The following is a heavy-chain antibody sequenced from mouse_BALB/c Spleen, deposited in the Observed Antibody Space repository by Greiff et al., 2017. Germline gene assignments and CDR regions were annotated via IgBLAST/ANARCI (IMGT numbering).Heavy chain of an antibody. Sequence: EVKLVESGGGLVQPGGSLKLSCAASGFTFSSYGMSWVRQTPDKRLELVATINSNGGSTYYPDSVKGRFTISRDNAKNTLYLQMSSLKSEDTAMYYCARDGLRHITTAPYFDYWGQGTTLTVSS. D-gene: IGHD1-2*01. V-gene: IGHV5-6-3*01. CDR1: GFTFSSYG. J-gene: IGHJ2*01. CDR2: INSNGGST. CDR3: ARDGLRHITTAPYFDY.